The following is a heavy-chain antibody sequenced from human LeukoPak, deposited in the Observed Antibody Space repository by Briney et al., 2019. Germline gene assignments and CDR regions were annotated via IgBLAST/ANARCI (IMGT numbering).Heavy chain of an antibody. CDR1: GGSISSYY. CDR2: IYYSGST. D-gene: IGHD3-9*01. CDR3: ARGQVSRYFDWSPLNYFDY. V-gene: IGHV4-59*01. J-gene: IGHJ4*02. Sequence: SETLSLTCTVSGGSISSYYWSWIRQPPGKGLEWIGYIYYSGSTNYNPSLKSRVTISVDTSKNQFSLKLSSVTAADTAVYYCARGQVSRYFDWSPLNYFDYWGQGTLATVSS.